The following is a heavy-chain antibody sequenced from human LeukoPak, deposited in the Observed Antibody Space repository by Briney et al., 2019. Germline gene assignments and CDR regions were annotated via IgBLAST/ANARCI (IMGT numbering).Heavy chain of an antibody. CDR1: GFTFDDYA. J-gene: IGHJ4*02. CDR3: AKGEIAARTYFDY. D-gene: IGHD6-6*01. Sequence: GGSLRLSCAASGFTFDDYAMNWVRQAPGKGLEWVSSISSSSSYIYYADSVKGRFTISRDNAKNSLYLQMNSLRAEDTAVYYCAKGEIAARTYFDYWGQGTLVTVSS. V-gene: IGHV3-21*01. CDR2: ISSSSSYI.